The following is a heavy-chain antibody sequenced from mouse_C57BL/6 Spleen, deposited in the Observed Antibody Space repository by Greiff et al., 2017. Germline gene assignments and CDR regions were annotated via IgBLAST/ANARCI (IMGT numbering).Heavy chain of an antibody. J-gene: IGHJ4*01. CDR1: GFTFSSYA. CDR2: ISDGGSYT. D-gene: IGHD1-1*01. Sequence: EVKLMESGGGLVKPGGSLKLSCAASGFTFSSYAMSWVRQTPEKRLEWVATISDGGSYTYYPDNVKGRFTISRDNAKNNLYLQMSHLKSEDTAMYYCARDQVVATDYAMDYWGQGTSVTVSS. CDR3: ARDQVVATDYAMDY. V-gene: IGHV5-4*01.